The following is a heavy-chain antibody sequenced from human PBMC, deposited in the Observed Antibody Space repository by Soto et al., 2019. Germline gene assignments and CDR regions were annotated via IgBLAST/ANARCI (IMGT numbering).Heavy chain of an antibody. V-gene: IGHV3-11*01. CDR2: ISSSGSTI. D-gene: IGHD3-22*01. CDR1: GFTFSDYY. Sequence: PGGSLRLSCAASGFTFSDYYMSWIRQAPGKGLEWVSYISSSGSTIYYADSVKGRFTISRDNAKNSLYLQMNSLRAEDTAVYYCARDYYDSSGYLTPFDYWGQGSLVTVSS. CDR3: ARDYYDSSGYLTPFDY. J-gene: IGHJ4*02.